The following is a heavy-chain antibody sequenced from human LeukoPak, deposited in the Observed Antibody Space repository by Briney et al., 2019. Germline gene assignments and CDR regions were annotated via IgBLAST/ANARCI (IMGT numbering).Heavy chain of an antibody. CDR3: ARSSFGGTYYYDSSDSPGHY. Sequence: GGSLSLSCAASGFTFSSYSMNWVRQAPGKGLEWVSSISSSSSYIYYADSVKGRFTISRDNAKNSLYLQMNSLRAEDTAVYYCARSSFGGTYYYDSSDSPGHYWGQGTLVTVSS. V-gene: IGHV3-21*01. D-gene: IGHD3-22*01. CDR2: ISSSSSYI. CDR1: GFTFSSYS. J-gene: IGHJ4*02.